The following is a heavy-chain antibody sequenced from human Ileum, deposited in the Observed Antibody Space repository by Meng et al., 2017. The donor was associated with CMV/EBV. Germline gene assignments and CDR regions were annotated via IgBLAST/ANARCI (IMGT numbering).Heavy chain of an antibody. V-gene: IGHV3-30*02. J-gene: IGHJ6*02. CDR3: VRPLAQVEFKGLLSGLGTSYYSCGMDV. CDR2: TSYNGSEE. Sequence: GGSLRPSCATSGFTSSLYGLHWVRRTPDRGLEWVASTSYNGSEENYADTVKGRLTIFRDDSKASLYLQMHSLKPEDTSVYDRVRPLAQVEFKGLLSGLGTSYYSCGMDVWGHGTSVTVSS. D-gene: IGHD1-26*01. CDR1: GFTSSLYG.